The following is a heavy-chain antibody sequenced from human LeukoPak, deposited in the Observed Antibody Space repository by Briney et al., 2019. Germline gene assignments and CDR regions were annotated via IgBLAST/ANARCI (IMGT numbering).Heavy chain of an antibody. V-gene: IGHV4-39*01. CDR2: IYYSGST. D-gene: IGHD3-9*01. CDR3: ARLALEYFDWLLSPLHAVFDY. J-gene: IGHJ4*02. Sequence: SETLSLTCTVSGGSISSSSYYWGWIRQPPGKGLEWIGSIYYSGSTYYNPSLKSRVTISVDTSKNQFSLKLSSVTAADTAVYYCARLALEYFDWLLSPLHAVFDYWGQGTLVTVSS. CDR1: GGSISSSSYY.